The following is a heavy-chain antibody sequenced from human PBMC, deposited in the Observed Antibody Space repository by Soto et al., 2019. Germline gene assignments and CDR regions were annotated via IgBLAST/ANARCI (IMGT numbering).Heavy chain of an antibody. CDR3: TSLYYGH. J-gene: IGHJ4*02. Sequence: EVQLVESGGDLVKPGGSLRLSCAASEFTFANAWISWVGQAPGKGLEWVGRIKSKADGGTTDYAAPVKGRFTISRDESQNTLYLQMNSLKTEDTAVYYCTSLYYGHWGQGTLVTVSS. CDR2: IKSKADGGTT. D-gene: IGHD4-17*01. V-gene: IGHV3-15*01. CDR1: EFTFANAW.